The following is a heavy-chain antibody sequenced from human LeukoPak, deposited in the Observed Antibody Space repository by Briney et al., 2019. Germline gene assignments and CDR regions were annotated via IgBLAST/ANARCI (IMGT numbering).Heavy chain of an antibody. D-gene: IGHD3-3*01. CDR2: IKQDGSEK. CDR3: ARAQTGPEWLLPSWYYFDY. V-gene: IGHV3-7*01. J-gene: IGHJ4*02. Sequence: PGGSLRLSCAASGFTFSSYWMSWVRQAPGKGLEWVANIKQDGSEKYYVDSVKGRFTISRNNAKNSLYLQMNSLRAEDTAVYYCARAQTGPEWLLPSWYYFDYWGQGTLVTVSS. CDR1: GFTFSSYW.